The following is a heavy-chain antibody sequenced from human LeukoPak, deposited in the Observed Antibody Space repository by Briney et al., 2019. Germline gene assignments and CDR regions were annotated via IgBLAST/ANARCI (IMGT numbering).Heavy chain of an antibody. CDR3: ARGYSVARTWGIDY. Sequence: VTLSLTCAVYGGSFSGYYWSWIRQPPGKGLEWIGEINHSGSTNYNPSLKSRVTISVDTSKNQFSLKRSSVTAEDTAVYYCARGYSVARTWGIDYWGRGTRDTV. CDR2: INHSGST. D-gene: IGHD6-19*01. CDR1: GGSFSGYY. J-gene: IGHJ4*02. V-gene: IGHV4-34*01.